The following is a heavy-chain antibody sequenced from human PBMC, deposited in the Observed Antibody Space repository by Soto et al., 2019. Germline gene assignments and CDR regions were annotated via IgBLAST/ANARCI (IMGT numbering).Heavy chain of an antibody. CDR2: ISSNGGST. J-gene: IGHJ4*02. V-gene: IGHV3-64*01. CDR3: ARAGYDFWSAIGFDY. Sequence: PGGSLRLSCAASGFTFSSYAMHWARQAPGKGLEYVSAISSNGGSTYYANSVKGRFTISRDNSKNTLYLQMGSLRAEDMAVYYCARAGYDFWSAIGFDYWGQGTLVTVSS. D-gene: IGHD3-3*01. CDR1: GFTFSSYA.